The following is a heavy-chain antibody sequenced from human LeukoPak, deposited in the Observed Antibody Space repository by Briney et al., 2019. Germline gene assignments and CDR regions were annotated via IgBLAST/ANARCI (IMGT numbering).Heavy chain of an antibody. CDR3: ARAWGMSGSYYGFSDY. D-gene: IGHD3-10*01. V-gene: IGHV1-2*02. CDR1: GYTFTAYY. J-gene: IGHJ4*02. Sequence: EASVKVSCKASGYTFTAYYIHWVRLAPGQGLEWMGWISPNTGGTNYAQTFQGRGTMTMDTSISTAYMDLSRLTSDDTAVYYCARAWGMSGSYYGFSDYWGQGTLVTVSS. CDR2: ISPNTGGT.